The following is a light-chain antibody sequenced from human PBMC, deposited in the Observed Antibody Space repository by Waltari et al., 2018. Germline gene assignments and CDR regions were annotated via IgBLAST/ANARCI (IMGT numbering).Light chain of an antibody. CDR2: GNS. V-gene: IGLV1-40*01. CDR1: SSNIGAGYD. J-gene: IGLJ2*01. CDR3: QSYDSSLSGSV. Sequence: QSVLTQPPSVSGAPGQRVTISCTGSSSNIGAGYDVHWYQQLPGTAPKLLIYGNSKRPSGVPDRFSGSKSGTSASLAITGVQAEDEADYYCQSYDSSLSGSVFGGGTKLTVL.